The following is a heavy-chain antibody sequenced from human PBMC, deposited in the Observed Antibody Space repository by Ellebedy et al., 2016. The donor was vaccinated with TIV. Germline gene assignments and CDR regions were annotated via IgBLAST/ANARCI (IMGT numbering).Heavy chain of an antibody. CDR2: FDTADGET. D-gene: IGHD2-21*01. CDR1: GYSLTELY. CDR3: ATDSSKSRLVMVASAKAFDV. V-gene: IGHV1-24*01. J-gene: IGHJ3*01. Sequence: AASVKVSCKASGYSLTELYMHWVRQAPGKGLEWMGGFDTADGETTYAQKFQGRIILPEDTSSDTAYMEFSNLRSEDTAVYFCATDSSKSRLVMVASAKAFDVWGQGTLVTVSS.